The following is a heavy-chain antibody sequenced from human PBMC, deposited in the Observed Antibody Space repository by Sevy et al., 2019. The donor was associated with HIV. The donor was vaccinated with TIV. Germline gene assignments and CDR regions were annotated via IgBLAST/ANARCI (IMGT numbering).Heavy chain of an antibody. V-gene: IGHV1-69*13. J-gene: IGHJ6*02. CDR1: GGTFSTYA. CDR2: IIPKSGTA. CDR3: AREWELGGMAV. Sequence: ASVKVSCKASGGTFSTYAISWVRQAPGQGLEWMGVIIPKSGTANYAQKFQGRVTITADESTNTAYMELSSLRSEDTAVYFCAREWELGGMAVWGQGTTVTVSS. D-gene: IGHD1-26*01.